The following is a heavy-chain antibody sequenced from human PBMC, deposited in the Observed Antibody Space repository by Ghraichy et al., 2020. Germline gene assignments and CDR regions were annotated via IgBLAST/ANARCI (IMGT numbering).Heavy chain of an antibody. CDR1: GFTFSSNW. CDR2: INSDGSST. Sequence: GGSLRLSCVASGFTFSSNWMHWVRQAPGKGLVWVSRINSDGSSTSYADSVKGRFTISRDNAKNTLYLQMNSLRAEDTAVYFCARDFYSSSWYVDYWGQGTLVTVSS. V-gene: IGHV3-74*01. CDR3: ARDFYSSSWYVDY. D-gene: IGHD6-13*01. J-gene: IGHJ4*02.